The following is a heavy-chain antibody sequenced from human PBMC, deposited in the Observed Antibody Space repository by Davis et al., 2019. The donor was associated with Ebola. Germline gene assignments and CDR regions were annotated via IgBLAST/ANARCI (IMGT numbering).Heavy chain of an antibody. D-gene: IGHD2-2*02. V-gene: IGHV4-59*12. CDR1: GGSISSYY. Sequence: MPSETLSLTCTVSGGSISSYYWSWIRQPPGKGLEWIGYIYYSGSTNYNPSLKSRVTISVDTSKNQFSLKLSSVTAADTAVYYCARGGRCSSTSCYRRYYYGMDVWGQGTTVTVSS. CDR3: ARGGRCSSTSCYRRYYYGMDV. J-gene: IGHJ6*02. CDR2: IYYSGST.